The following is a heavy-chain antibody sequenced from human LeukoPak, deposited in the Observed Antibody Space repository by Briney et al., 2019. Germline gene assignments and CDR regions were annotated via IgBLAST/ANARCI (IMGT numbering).Heavy chain of an antibody. J-gene: IGHJ3*02. D-gene: IGHD5-12*01. CDR2: ISSSGSTI. CDR3: AKDGSGYDNDAFDI. CDR1: GFTFDDYA. Sequence: PGGSLRLSCAASGFTFDDYAMHWVRQAPGKGLEWVSYISSSGSTIYYADSVKGRFTISRDNAKNSLYLQMNSLRAEDTAVYYCAKDGSGYDNDAFDIWGQGTMVTVSS. V-gene: IGHV3-11*01.